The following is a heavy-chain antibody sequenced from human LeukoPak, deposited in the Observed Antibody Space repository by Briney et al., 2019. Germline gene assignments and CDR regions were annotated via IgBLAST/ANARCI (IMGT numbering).Heavy chain of an antibody. Sequence: ASVKVSCTASGYTFTGYYMHWVRQAPGQGLEWMGWINPNSGGTNYAQTLQGRVTMTRDTSISTAYMELSRLRSDDTAVYYCARDPGLLWFGELSRWFDPWGQGTLVTVSS. CDR1: GYTFTGYY. D-gene: IGHD3-10*01. J-gene: IGHJ5*02. V-gene: IGHV1-2*02. CDR3: ARDPGLLWFGELSRWFDP. CDR2: INPNSGGT.